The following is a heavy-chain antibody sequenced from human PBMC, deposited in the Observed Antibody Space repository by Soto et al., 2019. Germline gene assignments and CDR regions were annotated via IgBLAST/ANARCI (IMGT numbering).Heavy chain of an antibody. J-gene: IGHJ3*02. CDR1: GYTFTNYA. D-gene: IGHD4-17*01. CDR2: INAGNGNT. V-gene: IGHV1-3*01. Sequence: ASVKVSCKASGYTFTNYAMHWVRQAPGQRLEWMGWINAGNGNTKYSQKFQGRFTISRDSAKNSLYLQMDSLRADDTAVYYCARDVGDDYGNSREDDAFDIWGQGTMVTVSS. CDR3: ARDVGDDYGNSREDDAFDI.